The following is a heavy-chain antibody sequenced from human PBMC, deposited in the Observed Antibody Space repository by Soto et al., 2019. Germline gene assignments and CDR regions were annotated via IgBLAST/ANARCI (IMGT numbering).Heavy chain of an antibody. V-gene: IGHV3-30*18. CDR2: ISFDGSDK. Sequence: QVQLVESGGGVVQPGRSLRLSCAASGFTFSSYGMHWVRQAPGKGLEWVAVISFDGSDKYYADSVKGRFTISRDNSKNTLYLQMNSLRAEDTAVYYCAKDAYCSSASCYYSDSWGQGTLVTVSS. J-gene: IGHJ4*02. CDR3: AKDAYCSSASCYYSDS. D-gene: IGHD2-2*01. CDR1: GFTFSSYG.